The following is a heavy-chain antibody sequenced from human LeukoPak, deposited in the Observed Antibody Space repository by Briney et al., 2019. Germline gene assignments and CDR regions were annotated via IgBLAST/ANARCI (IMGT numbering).Heavy chain of an antibody. D-gene: IGHD1-1*01. CDR1: GYSISSAYY. Sequence: SETLSLTCAVSGYSISSAYYWGWIRQPPGKGLEWIGYIYYSGSTNYNPSLKSRVTISVDTSKNQFSLKLSSVTAADTAVYYCARVKLERRHDAFDIWGQGTMVTVSS. CDR2: IYYSGST. CDR3: ARVKLERRHDAFDI. J-gene: IGHJ3*02. V-gene: IGHV4-59*01.